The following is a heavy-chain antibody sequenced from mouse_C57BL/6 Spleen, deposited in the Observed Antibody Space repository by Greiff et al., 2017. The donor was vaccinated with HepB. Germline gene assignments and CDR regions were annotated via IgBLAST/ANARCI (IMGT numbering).Heavy chain of an antibody. CDR3: TFFYDGYPAWFAY. CDR1: GYTFTDYE. CDR2: IDPETGGT. J-gene: IGHJ3*01. V-gene: IGHV1-15*01. Sequence: QVQLKQSGAELVRPGASVTLSCKASGYTFTDYEMHWVKQTPVHGLEWIGAIDPETGGTAYNQKFKGKAILTADKSSSTAYMELRSLTSEDSAVYYCTFFYDGYPAWFAYWGQGTLVTVSA. D-gene: IGHD2-3*01.